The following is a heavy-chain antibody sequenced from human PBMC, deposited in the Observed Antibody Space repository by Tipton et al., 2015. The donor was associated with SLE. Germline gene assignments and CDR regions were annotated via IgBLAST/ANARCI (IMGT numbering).Heavy chain of an antibody. D-gene: IGHD3-16*01. CDR2: IHSSGRT. Sequence: TLSLTCTVSGGSINSYYWSWIRQPPGKGLEWIGYIHSSGRTNYNSSLESRVTISVDTSRNQFSLKLTSVTAADTAVYYCARSDGGYWGQGTLVTASS. J-gene: IGHJ4*02. CDR3: ARSDGGY. CDR1: GGSINSYY. V-gene: IGHV4-59*01.